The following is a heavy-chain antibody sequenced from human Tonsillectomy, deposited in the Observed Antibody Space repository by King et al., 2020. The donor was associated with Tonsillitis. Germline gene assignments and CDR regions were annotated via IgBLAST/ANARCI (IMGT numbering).Heavy chain of an antibody. CDR3: ARDSSIWSGHGDFDY. J-gene: IGHJ4*02. Sequence: VQLVESGGGLVQPGGSLRLSCAASGFTFSSYWMSWVRQAPGKGLEWVANINQDGSEKYYVDSVKGRFTISRDNAKNSLYLQMNSLRAEDTAVYYCARDSSIWSGHGDFDYWGQGTLVTVSS. CDR1: GFTFSSYW. CDR2: INQDGSEK. D-gene: IGHD6-13*01. V-gene: IGHV3-7*03.